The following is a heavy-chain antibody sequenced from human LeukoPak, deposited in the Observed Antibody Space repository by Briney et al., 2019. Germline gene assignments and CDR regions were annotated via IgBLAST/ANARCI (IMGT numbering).Heavy chain of an antibody. CDR3: AKYYGPLVTSPSDAFDI. J-gene: IGHJ3*02. V-gene: IGHV3-30*02. D-gene: IGHD3-9*01. CDR1: GFTFSSYG. Sequence: GGSLRLSCAASGFTFSSYGMHWVRQAPGKGLEWVAFIRYDGSNKYYADSVKGRFTISRDNSKNTLYLQMNSLRAEDAAVYYCAKYYGPLVTSPSDAFDIWGQGTMVTVSS. CDR2: IRYDGSNK.